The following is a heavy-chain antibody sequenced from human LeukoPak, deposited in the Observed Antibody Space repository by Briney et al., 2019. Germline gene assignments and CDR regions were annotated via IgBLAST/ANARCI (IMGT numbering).Heavy chain of an antibody. CDR3: AKDSDEGAADY. CDR1: GFTFDDYA. J-gene: IGHJ4*02. D-gene: IGHD3-16*01. V-gene: IGHV3-9*01. CDR2: TSWNSGSI. Sequence: GGSLRLSCAASGFTFDDYAMHWVRQAPGKGLEWVSGTSWNSGSIGYADSVKGRFTISRDNAKNSLYLQMNSLRAEDTALYYCAKDSDEGAADYWGQGTLVTVSS.